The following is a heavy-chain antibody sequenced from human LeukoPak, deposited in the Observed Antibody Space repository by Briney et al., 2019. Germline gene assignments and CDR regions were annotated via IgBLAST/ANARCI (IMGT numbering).Heavy chain of an antibody. CDR2: INWNGGST. CDR1: GFTFDDYG. V-gene: IGHV3-20*04. CDR3: ARTLLRAFDY. J-gene: IGHJ4*02. D-gene: IGHD3-10*01. Sequence: GGSLRLSCAASGFTFDDYGMSWVRQAPGKGLEWVSGINWNGGSTGYADSVKGRFTISRDNAKKSLYLQMNSLRAEDTAVYYCARTLLRAFDYWGQGTLVTVSS.